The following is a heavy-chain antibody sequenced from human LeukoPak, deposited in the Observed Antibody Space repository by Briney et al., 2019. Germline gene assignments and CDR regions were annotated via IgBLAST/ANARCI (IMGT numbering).Heavy chain of an antibody. J-gene: IGHJ4*02. Sequence: GASVNVSCKASGYTFSSYGISWVRQAPGQGLEWLGYISAYNGNTNYAQKVQGRITMTTHTSTSTAYMEMRSLRSDDTAVYYCARDCSGSSCYWIHWGQGTLVIVSS. D-gene: IGHD2-15*01. CDR3: ARDCSGSSCYWIH. CDR2: ISAYNGNT. V-gene: IGHV1-18*01. CDR1: GYTFSSYG.